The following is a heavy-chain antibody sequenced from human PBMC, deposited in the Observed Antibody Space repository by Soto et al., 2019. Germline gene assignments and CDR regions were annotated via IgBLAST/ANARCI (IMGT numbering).Heavy chain of an antibody. J-gene: IGHJ4*02. CDR3: ARQTTVTSFDY. D-gene: IGHD4-17*01. CDR1: GFTFSSYA. V-gene: IGHV3-30-3*01. Sequence: HPGGSLRLSCAASGFTFSSYAMHWVRQAPGKGLEWVAVISYDGSNKYYADSVKGRFTISRDNSKNTLYLQMNSLRAEDTAVYYCARQTTVTSFDYWGQGTLVTVS. CDR2: ISYDGSNK.